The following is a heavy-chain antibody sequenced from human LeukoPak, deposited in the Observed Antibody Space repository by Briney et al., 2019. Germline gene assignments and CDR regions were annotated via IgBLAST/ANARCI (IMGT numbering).Heavy chain of an antibody. D-gene: IGHD7-27*01. Sequence: SETLSLTCSVSGGSVNSYYRSWIRQPPGKGLEWIGYIYTTGRTNDNPSLKSRVTISVDTSKNQFSLKLSSVTAADTAVYYCAKILGSGVWYGFDIWGQGTMVTVSS. V-gene: IGHV4-4*09. J-gene: IGHJ3*02. CDR1: GGSVNSYY. CDR3: AKILGSGVWYGFDI. CDR2: IYTTGRT.